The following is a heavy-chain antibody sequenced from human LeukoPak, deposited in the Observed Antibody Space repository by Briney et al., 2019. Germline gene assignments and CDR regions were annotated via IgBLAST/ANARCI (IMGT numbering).Heavy chain of an antibody. CDR1: GGSFSGYY. D-gene: IGHD1-26*01. CDR2: INHSGST. V-gene: IGHV4-34*01. J-gene: IGHJ4*02. CDR3: ARHGASGSYPYYFDY. Sequence: SETLSLTCAVYGGSFSGYYWSWIRQPPGKGLEWIGEINHSGSTNYNPSLKSRVTISVDTSKNQFSLKLSSVTAADTAVYFCARHGASGSYPYYFDYWGQGTLVTVSS.